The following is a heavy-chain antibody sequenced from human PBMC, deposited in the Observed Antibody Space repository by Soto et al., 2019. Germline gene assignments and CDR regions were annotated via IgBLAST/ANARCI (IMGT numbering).Heavy chain of an antibody. CDR2: INHSGST. Sequence: SETLSLTCAVYGGSFSGYYWSWIRQPPGKGLEWIGEINHSGSTNYNPSLKSRVTISVDTSKNQFSLKMRSVTAADTAVYYCARDPGSGSYYGWFDPWGQGTLVTVSS. V-gene: IGHV4-34*01. CDR1: GGSFSGYY. CDR3: ARDPGSGSYYGWFDP. J-gene: IGHJ5*02. D-gene: IGHD3-10*01.